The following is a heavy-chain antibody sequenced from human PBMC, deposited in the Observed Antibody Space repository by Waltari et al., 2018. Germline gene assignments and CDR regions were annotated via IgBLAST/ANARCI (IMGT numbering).Heavy chain of an antibody. J-gene: IGHJ3*02. D-gene: IGHD3-9*01. Sequence: QVQLQESGPGLVKPSETLSLTCAVSGYSISSGYYWGWLRQPPGKGLEWIGSIYHSGSNYYNPSLKSRVTITVDTSKNQFSLKLSSVTAADTAVYYCARHRRFDWKDAFDIWGQGTMVTVSS. CDR2: IYHSGSN. V-gene: IGHV4-38-2*01. CDR3: ARHRRFDWKDAFDI. CDR1: GYSISSGYY.